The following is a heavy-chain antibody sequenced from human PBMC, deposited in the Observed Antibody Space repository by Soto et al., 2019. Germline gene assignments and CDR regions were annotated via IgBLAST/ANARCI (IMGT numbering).Heavy chain of an antibody. CDR1: GFTVSSNY. CDR2: IYSGGST. J-gene: IGHJ4*02. D-gene: IGHD1-26*01. V-gene: IGHV3-66*01. CDR3: ARDQGPGWELPPH. Sequence: EVQLVESGGGLVQPGGSLRLSCAASGFTVSSNYMSWVRQAPGTGLEWVSVIYSGGSTYYADSVKGRFTISRHNSKNTLYLQMNSLRAADTAVYYCARDQGPGWELPPHWGQGTLVTVSS.